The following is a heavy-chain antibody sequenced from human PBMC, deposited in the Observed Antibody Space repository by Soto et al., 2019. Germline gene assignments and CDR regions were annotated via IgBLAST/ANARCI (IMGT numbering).Heavy chain of an antibody. CDR1: GFTFSSYW. CDR3: AREVVIPTPYYFEY. Sequence: MRLSGAASGFTFSSYWMSWVRQAPGKGLEWVANIKQDGSEKYYVDSVKGPFTISRDNAKNSLYLHMNSLRAEDTAVYYCAREVVIPTPYYFEYWGQGTLVTVSS. J-gene: IGHJ4*02. V-gene: IGHV3-7*01. CDR2: IKQDGSEK. D-gene: IGHD3-22*01.